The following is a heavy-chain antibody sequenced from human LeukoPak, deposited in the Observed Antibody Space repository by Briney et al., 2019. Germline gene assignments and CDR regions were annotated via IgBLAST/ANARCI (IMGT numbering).Heavy chain of an antibody. Sequence: GASVKVSCKASGGTFSSYAISWVRQAPGQGLEWMGIINPSGGSTSYAQKFQGRVTMTRDTSTSTVYMELSSLRSEDTAVYYCARGDSSYYWFDPWGQGTLVTVFS. CDR3: ARGDSSYYWFDP. D-gene: IGHD6-6*01. J-gene: IGHJ5*02. V-gene: IGHV1-46*01. CDR2: INPSGGST. CDR1: GGTFSSYA.